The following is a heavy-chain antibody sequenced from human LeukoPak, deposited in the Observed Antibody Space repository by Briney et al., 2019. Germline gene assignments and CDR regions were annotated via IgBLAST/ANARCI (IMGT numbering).Heavy chain of an antibody. CDR1: GYTFTSYG. D-gene: IGHD6-19*01. Sequence: ASVKVSCKASGYTFTSYGISWVRQAPGQGLEWMGWISAYNGNTNYAQKLQGRVTMTTDTSTSTAYMELRSLRSDNTAVYYCARDTNAGYSSGLIDYWGQGTLVTASS. CDR2: ISAYNGNT. J-gene: IGHJ4*02. CDR3: ARDTNAGYSSGLIDY. V-gene: IGHV1-18*01.